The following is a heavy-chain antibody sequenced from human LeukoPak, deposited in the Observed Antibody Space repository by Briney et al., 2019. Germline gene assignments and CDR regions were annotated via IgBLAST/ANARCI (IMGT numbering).Heavy chain of an antibody. Sequence: GGSLRLSCAASGFTFSSYAMSWVRQAAGKGLEWVSAISGSGGSTYYADSVKGRFTISRDNSKNTLYLQMNSLRAEDTAVYYCAKDIQYYYGSGSYYNLWGQGTLVTVSS. D-gene: IGHD3-10*01. J-gene: IGHJ5*02. CDR1: GFTFSSYA. CDR3: AKDIQYYYGSGSYYNL. CDR2: ISGSGGST. V-gene: IGHV3-23*01.